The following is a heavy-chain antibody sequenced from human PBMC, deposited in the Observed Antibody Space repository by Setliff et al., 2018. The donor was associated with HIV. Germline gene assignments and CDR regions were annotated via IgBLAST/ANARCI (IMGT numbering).Heavy chain of an antibody. J-gene: IGHJ4*02. Sequence: GGSLRLSCAASGFTFSSYSMNWVRQAPGKGLEWVSYISSSSSTIYYADSVKGRFTISRDNAKNSLYLQMNSLRAEDTAMYYCARGPGSGDYSYYFDYWGLGTLVTVS. V-gene: IGHV3-48*01. CDR2: ISSSSSTI. D-gene: IGHD4-17*01. CDR1: GFTFSSYS. CDR3: ARGPGSGDYSYYFDY.